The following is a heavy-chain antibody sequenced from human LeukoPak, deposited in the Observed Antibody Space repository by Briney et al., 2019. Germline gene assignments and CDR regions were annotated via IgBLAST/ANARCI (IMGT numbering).Heavy chain of an antibody. J-gene: IGHJ4*02. CDR1: GFTLSSYW. CDR2: ISPDGSTT. V-gene: IGHV3-74*01. D-gene: IGHD3-3*01. Sequence: GGSLRPSCAASGFTLSSYWMHWVRQAPGKGLVWVSRISPDGSTTGHADSVKGRFTTSRDNAKNTLFLQMNSLRAEDTAVYYCTRDFDFSSAIWGQGTLVTVSS. CDR3: TRDFDFSSAI.